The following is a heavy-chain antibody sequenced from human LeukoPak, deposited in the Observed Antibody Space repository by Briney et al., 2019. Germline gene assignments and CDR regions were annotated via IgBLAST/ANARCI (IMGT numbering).Heavy chain of an antibody. CDR3: ARENYYDSSGNDAFDV. V-gene: IGHV3-7*04. D-gene: IGHD3-22*01. J-gene: IGHJ3*01. Sequence: GGSLRLSCTVSGFTFSTYWMTWVRKAPGKGLEWVANIKQDGSEKYYVDSVKGRFTITRDNAKKALYLEMNSLRVEDTALYYCARENYYDSSGNDAFDVWGQGTMVTVSS. CDR1: GFTFSTYW. CDR2: IKQDGSEK.